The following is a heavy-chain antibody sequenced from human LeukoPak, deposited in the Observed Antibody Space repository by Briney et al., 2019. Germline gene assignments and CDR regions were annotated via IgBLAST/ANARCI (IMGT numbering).Heavy chain of an antibody. D-gene: IGHD2-2*01. CDR1: GYSFTGYY. CDR2: INPNSGGT. CDR3: ARVARGRYCSSTSCYEDSFDP. Sequence: ASVKVSFKASGYSFTGYYMHWVRQAPGQGLEWMGWINPNSGGTNYAQKFQGRVTMTRDTSIITAYMELSRLRSDDTAVYYCARVARGRYCSSTSCYEDSFDPWGQGTLVTASS. V-gene: IGHV1-2*02. J-gene: IGHJ5*02.